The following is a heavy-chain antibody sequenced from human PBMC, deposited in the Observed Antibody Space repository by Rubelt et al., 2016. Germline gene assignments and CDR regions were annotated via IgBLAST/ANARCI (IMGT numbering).Heavy chain of an antibody. CDR1: GYTFTSSG. V-gene: IGHV1-18*01. CDR2: ISAYNDNT. J-gene: IGHJ3*02. Sequence: QVQLVQSGAEVKKPGASVKVSCKASGYTFTSSGISWVRQAPGQGLEWMGWISAYNDNTNYAQKLQGRVTMTTDTSTSTAYMELRSLRSDDTAVYYCARDRTWLVPGLDAFDIWGQGTMVTVSS. D-gene: IGHD6-19*01. CDR3: ARDRTWLVPGLDAFDI.